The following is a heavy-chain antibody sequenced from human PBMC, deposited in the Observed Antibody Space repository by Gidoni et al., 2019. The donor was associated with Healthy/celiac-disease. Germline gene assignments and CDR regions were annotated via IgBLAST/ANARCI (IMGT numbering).Heavy chain of an antibody. J-gene: IGHJ4*02. D-gene: IGHD2-21*01. Sequence: VQLVESRGGLVPPGGPLRLSRAASGSPFSSYSMNWVRQDPGKGREWVSYISSSSSTIYYADSVKGRFTISRDNAKNSLYLQMNSLGAEDTAVYYCAPECGGDCYRAVLWGQGTLVTVSS. V-gene: IGHV3-48*01. CDR1: GSPFSSYS. CDR3: APECGGDCYRAVL. CDR2: ISSSSSTI.